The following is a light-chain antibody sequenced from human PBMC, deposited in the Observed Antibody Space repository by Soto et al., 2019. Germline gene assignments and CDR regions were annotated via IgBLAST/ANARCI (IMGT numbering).Light chain of an antibody. Sequence: QDVVTQPPSVSEAPGQKVIISCTGSTSNIGAGYDVHWYQQLPGTAPKLLIYSNSNRPSGVPDRLSGSKSGTSASLAITGLQVEDEADYYCQSYDSSLSAAVFGGGTKLTVL. CDR3: QSYDSSLSAAV. CDR2: SNS. V-gene: IGLV1-40*01. J-gene: IGLJ3*02. CDR1: TSNIGAGYD.